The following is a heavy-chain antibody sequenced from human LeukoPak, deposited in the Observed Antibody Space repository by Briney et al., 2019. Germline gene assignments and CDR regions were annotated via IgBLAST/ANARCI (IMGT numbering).Heavy chain of an antibody. Sequence: GGSLRLSCGASGFTFNTYSMHWVRQAPGKGLEWVSLVNWEGDTTYYADSVRGRFTIFRDNSKNVLYLQMNSLRVEDTAMYYCAKEIATIYFYHWGQGTLVSVSS. CDR1: GFTFNTYS. D-gene: IGHD5-24*01. J-gene: IGHJ1*01. V-gene: IGHV3-43*01. CDR2: VNWEGDTT. CDR3: AKEIATIYFYH.